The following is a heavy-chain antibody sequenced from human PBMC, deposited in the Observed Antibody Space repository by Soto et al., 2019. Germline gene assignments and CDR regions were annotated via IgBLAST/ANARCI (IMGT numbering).Heavy chain of an antibody. Sequence: QLQLQESGPGLVKPSETLSLTCTVSGGSISSSSYYWGWIRQPPGKGLEWIGTISYSGITYYNPSLKSRITISVDTSKNQFSLKLSSVTATDTAVYYCATLYGDYVSYWGQGTLVTVSS. J-gene: IGHJ4*02. CDR1: GGSISSSSYY. CDR3: ATLYGDYVSY. V-gene: IGHV4-39*01. D-gene: IGHD4-17*01. CDR2: ISYSGIT.